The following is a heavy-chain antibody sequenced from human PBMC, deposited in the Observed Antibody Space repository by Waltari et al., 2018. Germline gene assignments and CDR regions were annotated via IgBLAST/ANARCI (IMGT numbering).Heavy chain of an antibody. J-gene: IGHJ4*02. V-gene: IGHV4-34*01. CDR1: GGSFGGYT. CDR2: INHSGST. D-gene: IGHD3-3*01. Sequence: QVQLQQWGAGLLKPSETLSLTCAAHGGSFGGYTWTWIGRPPGKGLEWIGEINHSGSTNYNPSLKSRVTISVDTSKNQFSLKLSSVTAADTAVYYCARGVVNYDFWSGYYTSVSTFDYWGQGTLVTVSS. CDR3: ARGVVNYDFWSGYYTSVSTFDY.